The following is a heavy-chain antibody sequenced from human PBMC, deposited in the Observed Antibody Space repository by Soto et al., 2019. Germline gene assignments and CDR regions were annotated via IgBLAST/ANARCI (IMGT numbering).Heavy chain of an antibody. Sequence: GGSLRLSCAASGFTFSSYWVSWVRQAPGKGLEWVANIKQDGSEKYYVDSVKGRFTISRDNAKNSLYLQMNSLRAEDTAVYYCARALGGSMVRGVIINIPIDAFDIWGQGTMVTVSS. D-gene: IGHD3-10*01. CDR3: ARALGGSMVRGVIINIPIDAFDI. CDR2: IKQDGSEK. J-gene: IGHJ3*02. CDR1: GFTFSSYW. V-gene: IGHV3-7*04.